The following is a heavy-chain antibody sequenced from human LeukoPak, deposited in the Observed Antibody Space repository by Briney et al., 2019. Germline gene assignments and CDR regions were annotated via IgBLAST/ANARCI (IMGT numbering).Heavy chain of an antibody. J-gene: IGHJ5*02. Sequence: SGTLSLTCAVSGGSISSSNWWSWVRQPPGKGLGWIGEIYHSGSTNYNPSLKSRVTISVDTSKNQFSLKLSSVTAADTAVYYCARDINRSGYYTGEKNWFDPWGQGTLVTVSS. D-gene: IGHD3-3*01. CDR1: GGSISSSNW. V-gene: IGHV4-4*02. CDR2: IYHSGST. CDR3: ARDINRSGYYTGEKNWFDP.